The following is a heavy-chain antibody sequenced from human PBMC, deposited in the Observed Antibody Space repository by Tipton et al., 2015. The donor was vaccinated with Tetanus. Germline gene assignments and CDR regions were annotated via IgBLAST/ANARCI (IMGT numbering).Heavy chain of an antibody. V-gene: IGHV4-59*01. J-gene: IGHJ4*02. CDR2: IYYSGIT. CDR3: ARGTGVY. CDR1: GCSISSYY. Sequence: TLSLTCTVSGCSISSYYWSLIRQPPGKVLEWIGYIYYSGITNYNPSLNSRVTISEDTSKNQFSLKLSSVTAADTAVYYCARGTGVYWGKGTLVSVSS. D-gene: IGHD1-14*01.